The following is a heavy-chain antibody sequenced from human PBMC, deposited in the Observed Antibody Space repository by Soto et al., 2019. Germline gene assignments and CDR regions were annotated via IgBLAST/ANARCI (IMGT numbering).Heavy chain of an antibody. Sequence: EVQLVESGGGLVKPGGSLRLSCAASGFTFSNAWMNWVRQAPGKGLEWVGRIKSKTDGGTTDYAAPVKGRFTISRVDSKTPLYLELDSLQTEYTAVYYCTTDHGYGYGGGLYYYHGMDAWGQGNTVTVS. J-gene: IGHJ6*02. CDR2: IKSKTDGGTT. CDR3: TTDHGYGYGGGLYYYHGMDA. D-gene: IGHD5-18*01. V-gene: IGHV3-15*07. CDR1: GFTFSNAW.